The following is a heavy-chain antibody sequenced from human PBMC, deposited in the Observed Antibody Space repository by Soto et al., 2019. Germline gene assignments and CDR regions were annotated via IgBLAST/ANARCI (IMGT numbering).Heavy chain of an antibody. CDR2: VYWNDDK. V-gene: IGHV2-5*01. Sequence: PTLANPTHTLTLTCTFSGFSLSSSGMSVGWFRQAPGKAPEWLSLVYWNDDKRYSPSLKSRLTISKDTSTNQVVLTMTNMDSVDTGTYYCAHMYYYDGSGYYPTSDYWGQGTLVTVS. CDR3: AHMYYYDGSGYYPTSDY. J-gene: IGHJ4*02. CDR1: GFSLSSSGMS. D-gene: IGHD3-22*01.